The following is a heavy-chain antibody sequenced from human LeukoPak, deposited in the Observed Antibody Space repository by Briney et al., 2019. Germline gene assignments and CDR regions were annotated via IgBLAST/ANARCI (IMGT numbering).Heavy chain of an antibody. CDR3: ARHEGGYYYRPFDY. V-gene: IGHV4-38-2*01. CDR2: IYHSGST. D-gene: IGHD3-22*01. CDR1: GYSISSGYY. J-gene: IGHJ4*02. Sequence: PSETLSLTCAVSGYSISSGYYWGWIRQPPGKGLEWIGSIYHSGSTYYNPSLKSRVTISVDTSKNQFSLKLSSVTAADTAVYYCARHEGGYYYRPFDYWGQGTLVTVSS.